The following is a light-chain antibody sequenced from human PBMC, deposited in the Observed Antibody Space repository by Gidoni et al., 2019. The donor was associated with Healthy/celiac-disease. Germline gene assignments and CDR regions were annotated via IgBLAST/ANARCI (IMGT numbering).Light chain of an antibody. CDR2: EVS. Sequence: QSALTQPASVSGSPGQSITISCTGTSIDVGGYNYVSWYQQHPGKVPKLMIYEVSNRPSGVSNRFSGSKSGNTASLTISGLQAEDEADYYCSSYTSSSTVVFGGGTKLTVL. J-gene: IGLJ2*01. CDR1: SIDVGGYNY. V-gene: IGLV2-14*01. CDR3: SSYTSSSTVV.